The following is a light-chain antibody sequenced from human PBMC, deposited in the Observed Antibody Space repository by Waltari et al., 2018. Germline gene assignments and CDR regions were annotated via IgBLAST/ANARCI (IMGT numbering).Light chain of an antibody. Sequence: QSALTQPDSVSGSPGQSITISCTCTSIHIGGFKYVSWYQHHPGKAPKLMIYEVSNRPSGVSNRFSGSKSGNTASLTVSGLQAEDEADYYCSSHTTIASHVIFGGGTKVTVL. CDR1: SIHIGGFKY. CDR2: EVS. V-gene: IGLV2-14*01. J-gene: IGLJ2*01. CDR3: SSHTTIASHVI.